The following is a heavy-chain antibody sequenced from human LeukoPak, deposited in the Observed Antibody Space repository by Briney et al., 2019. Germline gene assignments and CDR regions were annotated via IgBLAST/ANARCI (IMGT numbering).Heavy chain of an antibody. J-gene: IGHJ3*02. CDR2: ISSSGSTI. CDR3: CRYYYDSSGYPHHDAFDI. Sequence: GGSLRLSCAASGFTFSSYEMNWVRQAPGKGLEWVSYISSSGSTIYYADSVKGRFTISRDNAKNSLYLQMNSLRAEDTAVYYCCRYYYDSSGYPHHDAFDIWGQGTMVTVSS. CDR1: GFTFSSYE. D-gene: IGHD3-22*01. V-gene: IGHV3-48*03.